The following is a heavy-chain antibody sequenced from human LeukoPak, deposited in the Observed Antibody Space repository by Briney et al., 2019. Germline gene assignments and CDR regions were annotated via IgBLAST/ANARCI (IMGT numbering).Heavy chain of an antibody. Sequence: DSVKGRFAISRDNAKNSLYLQMDSLRADDTAVYYCARDSGYHFDYWGQGTLVTVSS. D-gene: IGHD3-22*01. CDR3: ARDSGYHFDY. J-gene: IGHJ4*02. V-gene: IGHV3-21*01.